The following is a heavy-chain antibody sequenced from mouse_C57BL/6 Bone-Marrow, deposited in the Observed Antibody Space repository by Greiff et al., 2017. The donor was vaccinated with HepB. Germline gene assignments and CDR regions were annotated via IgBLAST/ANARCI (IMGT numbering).Heavy chain of an antibody. J-gene: IGHJ4*01. CDR1: GFTFSNYW. V-gene: IGHV6-3*01. Sequence: EVKLEESGGGLVQPGGSMKLSCVASGFTFSNYWMNWVRQSPEKGLEWVAQIRLKSDNYATHYAESVKGRFTISRDDSKSSVYLQMNNLRAEDTGIYYCTEGYGSTPYYAMDYWGQGTSVTVSS. CDR2: IRLKSDNYAT. D-gene: IGHD1-1*01. CDR3: TEGYGSTPYYAMDY.